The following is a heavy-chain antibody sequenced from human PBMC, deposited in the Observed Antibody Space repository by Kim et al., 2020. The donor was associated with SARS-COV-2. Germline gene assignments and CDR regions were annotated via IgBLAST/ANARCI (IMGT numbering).Heavy chain of an antibody. V-gene: IGHV4-34*01. CDR3: ARGPYYDSSGYYGLDY. D-gene: IGHD3-22*01. J-gene: IGHJ4*02. Sequence: LKGRVTISVDTSKNQFSLKLSSVTAADTAVYYCARGPYYDSSGYYGLDYWGQGTLVTVSS.